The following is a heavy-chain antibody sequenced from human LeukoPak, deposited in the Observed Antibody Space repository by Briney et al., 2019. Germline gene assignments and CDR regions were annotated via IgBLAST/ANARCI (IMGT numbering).Heavy chain of an antibody. J-gene: IGHJ3*02. V-gene: IGHV3-74*01. CDR3: AREWDAFDI. Sequence: GGSLRLSCAASGFTFSTYNMNWVRQAPGKGLVWVSRINSDGSSTSYADSVKGRFTISRDNAKNTLYLQVNSLRAEDTAVYYCAREWDAFDIWGQGTMVTVSS. CDR1: GFTFSTYN. CDR2: INSDGSST.